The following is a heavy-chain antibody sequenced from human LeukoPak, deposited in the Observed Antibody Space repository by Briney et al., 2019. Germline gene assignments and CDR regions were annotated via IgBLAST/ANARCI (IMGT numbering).Heavy chain of an antibody. CDR2: ISYDGSNK. CDR3: ARVPVPAAMGANWFDP. D-gene: IGHD2-2*01. Sequence: PGGSLRLSCAASGFTFSSYAMHWVRQAPGKGLEWVAVISYDGSNKYYADSVKGRFTTSRDNSKNTLYLQMNSLRAEDTAVYYCARVPVPAAMGANWFDPWGQGTLVTVSS. V-gene: IGHV3-30-3*01. J-gene: IGHJ5*02. CDR1: GFTFSSYA.